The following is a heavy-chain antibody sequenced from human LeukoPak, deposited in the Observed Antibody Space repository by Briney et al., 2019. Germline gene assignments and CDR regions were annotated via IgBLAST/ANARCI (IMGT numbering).Heavy chain of an antibody. J-gene: IGHJ4*02. D-gene: IGHD6-19*01. V-gene: IGHV3-30-3*01. CDR3: EVAVAAAIDY. CDR1: GFTFSSYA. CDR2: ISYDGSNK. Sequence: GGSLRLSCAASGFTFSSYAMNWVRQAPGKGLGWVAVISYDGSNKYYADSVKGRFTISRDNSKNTLYLQMNSLRAEDTAVYYCEVAVAAAIDYWGQGTLVTVSS.